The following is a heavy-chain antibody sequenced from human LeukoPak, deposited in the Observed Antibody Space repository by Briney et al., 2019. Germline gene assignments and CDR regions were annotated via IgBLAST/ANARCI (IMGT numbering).Heavy chain of an antibody. D-gene: IGHD6-13*01. CDR1: GGSISSGGYY. Sequence: SETLSLTCTVSGGSISSGGYYWSWIRQPPGKGLEWIGYIYHGGSTYYNPSLKSRVTISVVRSKNQFSLKLSSVTAADTAVYYCARDAIGRQQLVLDTFDIWGQGTMVTVSS. V-gene: IGHV4-30-2*01. CDR3: ARDAIGRQQLVLDTFDI. J-gene: IGHJ3*02. CDR2: IYHGGST.